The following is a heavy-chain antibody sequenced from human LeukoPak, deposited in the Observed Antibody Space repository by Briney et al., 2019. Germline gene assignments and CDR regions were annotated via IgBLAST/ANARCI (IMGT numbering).Heavy chain of an antibody. CDR1: GFTFSSHG. Sequence: QPGRTLRLSCAASGFTFSSHGMHWVRQAPGKGLEWVATISYEGSNKYYADSVKGRFTISRDNSKNTLYLQMNSLRAEDTAVYYCAKGLVGATGGWGYFDYWGQGTLVTVSS. D-gene: IGHD1-26*01. CDR3: AKGLVGATGGWGYFDY. J-gene: IGHJ4*02. V-gene: IGHV3-30*18. CDR2: ISYEGSNK.